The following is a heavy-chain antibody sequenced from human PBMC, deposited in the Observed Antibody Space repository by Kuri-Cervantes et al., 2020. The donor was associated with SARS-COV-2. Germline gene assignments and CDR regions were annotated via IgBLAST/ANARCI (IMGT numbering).Heavy chain of an antibody. V-gene: IGHV3-15*04. D-gene: IGHD2-2*01. CDR3: TTYQLKNPDDAFDI. J-gene: IGHJ3*02. CDR1: GFTFSNAW. CDR2: IESKTDGGTT. Sequence: GESLKISCAASGFTFSNAWMNWVRQAPGKGLEWVGRIESKTDGGTTDYAAPVKGRFTISGDDSKNTLYLQMNSLKTEDTAVYYCTTYQLKNPDDAFDIWGQGTMVTVSS.